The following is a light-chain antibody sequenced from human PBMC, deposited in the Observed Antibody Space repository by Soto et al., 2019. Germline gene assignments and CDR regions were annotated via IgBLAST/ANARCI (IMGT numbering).Light chain of an antibody. CDR3: QQYDKWPYT. Sequence: EIVLTQSPAILSVSQGERATLSCRASQSISRSLAWYQQKPGQAPRLLISDASTRATGIPVTFRGTGSGSEFTLTISSLQSEDGALYYCQQYDKWPYTFGQGTKVDI. CDR2: DAS. J-gene: IGKJ2*01. V-gene: IGKV3-15*01. CDR1: QSISRS.